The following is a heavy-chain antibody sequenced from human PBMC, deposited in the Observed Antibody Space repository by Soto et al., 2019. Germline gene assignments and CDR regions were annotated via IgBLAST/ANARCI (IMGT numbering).Heavy chain of an antibody. CDR2: VSVYNGHT. J-gene: IGHJ4*02. CDR1: GYTFTASG. CDR3: ARWDDYGASDQYHFDN. V-gene: IGHV1-18*01. Sequence: QVQLVQSGAEVKKPGASLKVSCKASGYTFTASGIAWVRQAPGQGLEWMGWVSVYNGHTESSQKFLGRVAMTTDTSADTAYLELRSLRSDAAAVDYCARWDDYGASDQYHFDNWGQGTLVTVSS. D-gene: IGHD4-17*01.